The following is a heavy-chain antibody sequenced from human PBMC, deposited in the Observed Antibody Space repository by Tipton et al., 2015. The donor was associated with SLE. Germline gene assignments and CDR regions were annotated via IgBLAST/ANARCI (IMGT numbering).Heavy chain of an antibody. J-gene: IGHJ3*02. CDR2: ISYDGSNK. CDR3: AKGGQPEAFDI. Sequence: RSLRLSCAASGFTFSSYAMHWVRQAPGKGLEWVAVISYDGSNKYYADSVKGRFTISRDNSKNTLYLQMNSLRAEDTAVYYCAKGGQPEAFDIWGQGTMVTVSS. CDR1: GFTFSSYA. D-gene: IGHD3-16*01. V-gene: IGHV3-30*04.